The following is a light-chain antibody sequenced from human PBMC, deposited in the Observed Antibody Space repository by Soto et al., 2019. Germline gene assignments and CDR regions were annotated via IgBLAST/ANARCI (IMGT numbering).Light chain of an antibody. CDR2: DSS. V-gene: IGKV3-15*01. Sequence: EIVKTKSPVIRSVSPGEKATLSCSASQSVGSNLAWYQQKLGQAPRLLSYDSSTRATGIPARFSGSGSGTEFTLTITSLQFEECAVYYCQQYNNWPPGYSFGQGTKLE. CDR1: QSVGSN. J-gene: IGKJ2*01. CDR3: QQYNNWPPGYS.